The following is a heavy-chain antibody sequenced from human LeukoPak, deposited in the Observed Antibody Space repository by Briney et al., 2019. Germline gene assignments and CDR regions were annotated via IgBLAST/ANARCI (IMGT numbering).Heavy chain of an antibody. D-gene: IGHD6-13*01. CDR3: ARLTPAAGRLYFVD. CDR2: LYNTGNT. Sequence: GRSLRLSCTASGFTFGDYAMSWFRQAPGKGLEWVSTLYNTGNTYYADSVKGRFSISRDNSKNTLFLQMNSLRAEDTAVYYCARLTPAAGRLYFVDWGPGTLVTVSS. V-gene: IGHV3-23*05. J-gene: IGHJ4*02. CDR1: GFTFGDYA.